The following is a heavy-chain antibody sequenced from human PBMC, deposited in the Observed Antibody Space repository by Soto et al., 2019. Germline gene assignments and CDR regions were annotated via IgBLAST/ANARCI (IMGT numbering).Heavy chain of an antibody. V-gene: IGHV1-2*02. CDR1: GHTFTGYY. J-gene: IGHJ6*02. Sequence: ASVKVSCKASGHTFTGYYMHWVRQAPGQGLEWVGWINPNSGGTNFAQKCQDRVTMTRDTSISTAYLGLSRLGSDDTAVYYRAREVVATITPHYYYYGLDVWCQGTTVTVSS. CDR2: INPNSGGT. D-gene: IGHD5-12*01. CDR3: AREVVATITPHYYYYGLDV.